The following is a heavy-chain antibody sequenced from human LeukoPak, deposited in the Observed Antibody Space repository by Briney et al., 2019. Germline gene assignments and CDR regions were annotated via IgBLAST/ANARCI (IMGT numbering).Heavy chain of an antibody. CDR3: ARDRSPPRSGSYYDY. CDR1: GGTFSSYT. J-gene: IGHJ4*02. Sequence: SVKVSCKASGGTFSSYTISWVRQAPGQGLEWMGRIIPILGIANYAQKFQGRVTITADKSTSTAYMELSSLGSEDTAVYYCARDRSPPRSGSYYDYWGQGTLVTVSS. D-gene: IGHD1-26*01. V-gene: IGHV1-69*04. CDR2: IIPILGIA.